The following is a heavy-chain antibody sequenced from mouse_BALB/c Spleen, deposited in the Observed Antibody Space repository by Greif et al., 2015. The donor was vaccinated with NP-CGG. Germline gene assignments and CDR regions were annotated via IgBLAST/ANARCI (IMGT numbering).Heavy chain of an antibody. V-gene: IGHV2-9*02. Sequence: VKVVESGPGLVAPSQSLSITCTVSGFSLTSYGVHWVRQPPGKGLEWLGVIWAGGSTNYNSALMSRLSISKDNSKSQVFLKMNSLQTDDTAMYYCARGRYGNYVDYWGQGTTLTVSS. CDR2: IWAGGST. D-gene: IGHD2-10*02. CDR3: ARGRYGNYVDY. J-gene: IGHJ2*01. CDR1: GFSLTSYG.